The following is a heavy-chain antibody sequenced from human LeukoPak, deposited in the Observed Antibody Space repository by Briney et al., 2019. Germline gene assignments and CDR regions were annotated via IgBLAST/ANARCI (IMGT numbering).Heavy chain of an antibody. CDR3: ARDRYSMVRGVEYDWFDS. CDR2: VYYSGTT. J-gene: IGHJ5*01. V-gene: IGHV4-39*07. CDR1: GGSISLSYYY. D-gene: IGHD3-10*01. Sequence: SETLSLTCSVSGGSISLSYYYWGWIRQPPGKALEWIGSVYYSGTTSYNPSLKSRVTISVDTSKNQFSLKLSSVTAADTAVYYCARDRYSMVRGVEYDWFDSWGQGTLATVSS.